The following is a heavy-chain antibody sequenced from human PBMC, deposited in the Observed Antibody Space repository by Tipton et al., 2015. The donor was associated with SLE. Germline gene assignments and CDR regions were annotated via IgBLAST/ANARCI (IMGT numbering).Heavy chain of an antibody. V-gene: IGHV4-39*01. CDR1: GGSINSRDYH. Sequence: TLSLTCTVSGGSINSRDYHWGWIRQPPGKGLEWIGNIYYSGSTYHNPSLKSRVTISVDTSKNQFSLKLSSVTAADTAVYYCARQPAAFDIWGQGTRVTVSS. CDR3: ARQPAAFDI. J-gene: IGHJ3*02. CDR2: IYYSGST.